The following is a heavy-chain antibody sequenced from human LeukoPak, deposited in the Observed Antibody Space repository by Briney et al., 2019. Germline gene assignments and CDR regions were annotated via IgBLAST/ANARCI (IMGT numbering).Heavy chain of an antibody. CDR3: AKINSRDGYDYDSFDY. J-gene: IGHJ4*02. CDR1: GFTFNTYA. V-gene: IGHV3-23*01. D-gene: IGHD5-24*01. CDR2: ISGKTGTT. Sequence: GGSLRLSCAASGFTFNTYAMTWVRQAPGKGLEWVSCISGKTGTTYYADSVKGRFIISRDSSKTTLYLLMNSLRAEDTAVYYCAKINSRDGYDYDSFDYWGQGTLVTVSS.